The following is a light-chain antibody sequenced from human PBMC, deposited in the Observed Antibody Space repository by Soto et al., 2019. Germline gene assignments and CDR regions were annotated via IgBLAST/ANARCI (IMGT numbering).Light chain of an antibody. CDR2: EVR. Sequence: QSARTQPASVSGSPGQSITISCTGTSSDVGGYNYVSWYQQHPGKAPKLTIYEVRTRPSGVSSRFSGSRSGNTASLTISGLQAEDEADYYCTSYTSSSTLFGTGTKVTVL. J-gene: IGLJ1*01. CDR3: TSYTSSSTL. CDR1: SSDVGGYNY. V-gene: IGLV2-14*01.